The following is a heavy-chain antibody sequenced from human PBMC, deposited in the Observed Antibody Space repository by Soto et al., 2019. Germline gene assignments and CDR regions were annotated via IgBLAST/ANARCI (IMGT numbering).Heavy chain of an antibody. CDR1: GFTFSYYW. V-gene: IGHV3-74*01. J-gene: IGHJ3*01. CDR3: ARGDRGAFDL. D-gene: IGHD1-26*01. CDR2: IHSDGSST. Sequence: VQLVESGGGLVRPGGSLRLSCAASGFTFSYYWMHWVRQAPGKGLVWVSRIHSDGSSTTYADFVKGRFIISRDNARNTVDLQMNSVRVEDTAVYYCARGDRGAFDLWGQGTVVTVSS.